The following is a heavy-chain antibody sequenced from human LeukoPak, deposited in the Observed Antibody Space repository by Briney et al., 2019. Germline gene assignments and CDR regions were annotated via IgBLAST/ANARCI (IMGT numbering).Heavy chain of an antibody. CDR2: ISSSSSTI. CDR1: GFTFSSSG. Sequence: PGRSLRLSCAASGFTFSSSGMNWVRQTPGKGLEWVSYISSSSSTIYYADSVKGRFTISRDNAKNSLYLQMNSLRDEDTAVYYCARERSGYSYGYGFDYWGQGTLVTVSS. V-gene: IGHV3-48*02. D-gene: IGHD5-18*01. CDR3: ARERSGYSYGYGFDY. J-gene: IGHJ4*02.